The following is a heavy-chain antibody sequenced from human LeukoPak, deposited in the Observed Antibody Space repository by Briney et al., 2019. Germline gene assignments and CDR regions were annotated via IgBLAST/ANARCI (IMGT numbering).Heavy chain of an antibody. CDR2: MNPNSGNT. D-gene: IGHD2-15*01. CDR1: GYTFTSYD. V-gene: IGHV1-8*03. CDR3: ARVVVAATVWYFDL. Sequence: ASVKVSCKASGYTFTSYDINWVRQATGQGLEWMGWMNPNSGNTGYAQKFQGRVTITRNTSISTAHMELSSLRSEDTAVYYCARVVVAATVWYFDLWGRGTLVTVSS. J-gene: IGHJ2*01.